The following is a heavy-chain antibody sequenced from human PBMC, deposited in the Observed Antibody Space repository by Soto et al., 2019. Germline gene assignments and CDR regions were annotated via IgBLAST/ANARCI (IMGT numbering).Heavy chain of an antibody. CDR2: IWYDGSNK. V-gene: IGHV3-33*01. D-gene: IGHD3-10*01. J-gene: IGHJ4*02. Sequence: QVQLVESGGGVVQPGRSLRLSCAASGFTFSSYGMHWVRQAPGKGLEWVAVIWYDGSNKYYADSVKGRFTISRDNSKNTLYLQMNSLRAEDTAVYYCARDRVRSPMDYWGQGTLVTVSS. CDR1: GFTFSSYG. CDR3: ARDRVRSPMDY.